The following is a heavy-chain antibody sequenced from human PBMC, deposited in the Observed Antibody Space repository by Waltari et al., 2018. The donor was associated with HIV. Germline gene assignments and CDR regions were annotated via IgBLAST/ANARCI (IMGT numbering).Heavy chain of an antibody. CDR1: GFTFSDYC. Sequence: QVQLVESGGGLVKPGGSLRLSCAASGFTFSDYCMSWIRQAPGKGLEWVSYISSSGTTIYYADSVKGRFTISRDNAKDSLYLQMNNLRAEDTAVYYCARCDAGYFYGSAYDYWGQGILVTVSS. J-gene: IGHJ4*02. CDR3: ARCDAGYFYGSAYDY. CDR2: ISSSGTTI. D-gene: IGHD3-10*01. V-gene: IGHV3-11*01.